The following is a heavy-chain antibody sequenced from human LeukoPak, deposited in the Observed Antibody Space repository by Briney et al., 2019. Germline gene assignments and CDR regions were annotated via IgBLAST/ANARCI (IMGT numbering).Heavy chain of an antibody. D-gene: IGHD6-19*01. CDR1: GFTFSSYA. V-gene: IGHV3-30-3*01. CDR3: ARGPAIAVGAPIEY. J-gene: IGHJ4*02. Sequence: PGRSLRLSCAASGFTFSSYAMHWVRQAPGKGLEWVAVISYDGSNKYYADSVKGRFNISRDNSKKTLHLQMNSLRAEDTAVYYCARGPAIAVGAPIEYWGQGTLVTVSS. CDR2: ISYDGSNK.